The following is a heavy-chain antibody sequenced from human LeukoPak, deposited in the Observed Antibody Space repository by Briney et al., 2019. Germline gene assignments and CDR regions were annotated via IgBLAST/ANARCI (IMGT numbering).Heavy chain of an antibody. CDR2: INPNSGGT. CDR3: ARTMVRGVIFDY. J-gene: IGHJ4*02. D-gene: IGHD3-10*01. Sequence: GASVKVSCKASRYTFTGYYMHWVRQAPGQGLEWMGWINPNSGGTNYAQKFQGRVTMTRDTSISTAYMELSRLRSDDTAVYYCARTMVRGVIFDYWGQGTLVTVSS. CDR1: RYTFTGYY. V-gene: IGHV1-2*02.